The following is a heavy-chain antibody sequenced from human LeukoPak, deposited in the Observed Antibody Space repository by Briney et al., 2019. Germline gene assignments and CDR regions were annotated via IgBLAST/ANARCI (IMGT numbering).Heavy chain of an antibody. J-gene: IGHJ4*02. D-gene: IGHD1-1*01. CDR2: INPNSGGT. CDR1: GYTFTGYY. V-gene: IGHV1-2*02. CDR3: ARAALELYFDY. Sequence: ASLKVSCKAAGYTFTGYYMHWVRQAPGQGLEWMGWINPNSGGTNYAQKFQGRVTMTRDTSISTAYMELSRLRSDDTAVYYCARAALELYFDYWGQGTLVTVSS.